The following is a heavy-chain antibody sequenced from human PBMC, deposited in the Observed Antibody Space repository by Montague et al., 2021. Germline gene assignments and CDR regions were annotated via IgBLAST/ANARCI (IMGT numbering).Heavy chain of an antibody. CDR3: ARVFRNWYDGGFDH. CDR1: GASIISNIYY. V-gene: IGHV4-39*07. J-gene: IGHJ5*02. D-gene: IGHD6-13*01. CDR2: IYYSGNS. Sequence: SETLSLTCTVSGASIISNIYYWGCLRPSPGKGLEWIGSIYYSGNSFYQPSLKSRITMAVDTSKNQFSLKLSPVTAADTAIYYCARVFRNWYDGGFDHWGQGTLVTVSS.